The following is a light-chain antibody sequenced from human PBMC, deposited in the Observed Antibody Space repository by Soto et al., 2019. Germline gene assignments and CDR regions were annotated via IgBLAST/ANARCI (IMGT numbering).Light chain of an antibody. Sequence: QSVLTQPPSVSGAPGQRVTISCTGSSSNIGGGYDVHWYQHLPGTAPKLLVYGNINRPSRVPDRFSGSKSDTSASLAITGLQAEDEADYYCQSYDSSLSAWVFGGGTKVTVL. V-gene: IGLV1-40*01. CDR2: GNI. J-gene: IGLJ3*02. CDR3: QSYDSSLSAWV. CDR1: SSNIGGGYD.